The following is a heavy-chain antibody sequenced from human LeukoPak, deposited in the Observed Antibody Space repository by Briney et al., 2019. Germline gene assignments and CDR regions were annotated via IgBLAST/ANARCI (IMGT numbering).Heavy chain of an antibody. CDR2: IIPILGIA. CDR3: ARACCSSTSCYTRKGPCGMDV. Sequence: GASVKVSCKASGGTFSSYAISWVRQAPGQGLEWMGRIIPILGIANYAQKFQGRVTITADKSTSTAYMELSSLRSEDTAVYYCARACCSSTSCYTRKGPCGMDVWGQGTTVTVSS. CDR1: GGTFSSYA. J-gene: IGHJ6*02. D-gene: IGHD2-2*02. V-gene: IGHV1-69*04.